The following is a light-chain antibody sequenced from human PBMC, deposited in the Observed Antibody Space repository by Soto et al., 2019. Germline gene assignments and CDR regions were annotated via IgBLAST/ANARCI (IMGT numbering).Light chain of an antibody. CDR1: SSDVGGYNY. CDR3: CSYAGTYTFVV. CDR2: DVR. V-gene: IGLV2-11*01. J-gene: IGLJ2*01. Sequence: QSALTQPRSVSGSPGQSVTISCTGTSSDVGGYNYVSWYQQNPGKAPKLMIYDVRKRPSGVPDRFSGSKSDNTASLTISGLQAEDEADYYCCSYAGTYTFVVFGGGTKLTVL.